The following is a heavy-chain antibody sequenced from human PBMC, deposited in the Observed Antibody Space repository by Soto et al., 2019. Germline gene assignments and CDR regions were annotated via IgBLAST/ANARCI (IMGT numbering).Heavy chain of an antibody. CDR2: ISSSGSTI. V-gene: IGHV3-48*03. Sequence: EGSLRLSCAASGFTFSSYEMNWVRQAPGKGLEWVSYISSSGSTIYYADSVKGRFTISRDNAKNSLYLQMNSLRAEDTAVYYCASFDIVVVPAAMDVWGQGTTVTVSS. D-gene: IGHD2-2*01. CDR1: GFTFSSYE. J-gene: IGHJ6*02. CDR3: ASFDIVVVPAAMDV.